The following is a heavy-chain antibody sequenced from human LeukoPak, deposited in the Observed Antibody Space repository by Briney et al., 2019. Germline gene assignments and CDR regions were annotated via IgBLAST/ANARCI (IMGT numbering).Heavy chain of an antibody. CDR3: ARSEMADYVWGSYPPYWDY. J-gene: IGHJ4*02. CDR1: GFTVSSNY. D-gene: IGHD3-16*02. CDR2: IYSGGST. Sequence: GGSLRLSCAASGFTVSSNYMSWVRQAPGKGLEWVSIIYSGGSTYYADSVKGRFTISRDNSKNTLYLQMNSLRAEDTAVYYCARSEMADYVWGSYPPYWDYWGQGTLVTVSS. V-gene: IGHV3-66*01.